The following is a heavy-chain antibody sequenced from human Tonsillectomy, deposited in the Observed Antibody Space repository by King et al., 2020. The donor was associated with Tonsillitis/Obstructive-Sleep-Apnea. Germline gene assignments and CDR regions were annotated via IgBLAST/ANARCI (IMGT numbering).Heavy chain of an antibody. CDR2: ISNDGNNK. V-gene: IGHV3-30*04. Sequence: QLVQSGGGVVQPGRSLRLSCAASGFTFSTYAMHWVRQAPGKGLEWVAVISNDGNNKYYADSVKGRFTISRDNSKNTLYLQMNSLRAEDSAVYYCVRLGARRGFDYWGQGTLVTVSS. J-gene: IGHJ4*02. CDR1: GFTFSTYA. D-gene: IGHD1-26*01. CDR3: VRLGARRGFDY.